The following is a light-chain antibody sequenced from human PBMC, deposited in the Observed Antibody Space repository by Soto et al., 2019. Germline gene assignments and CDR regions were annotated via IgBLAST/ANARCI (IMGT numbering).Light chain of an antibody. CDR1: SSNIGAGYD. Sequence: QSALTQPPSVSGAPGQRVTISCTGSSSNIGAGYDVHWYQHLPGTAPKLLIYGNSHRPSGVPDRFSGSKSGTSASLAITGLQAEDEADYYCQSYDSSLSGSVFGGGTKLTVL. V-gene: IGLV1-40*01. CDR3: QSYDSSLSGSV. J-gene: IGLJ2*01. CDR2: GNS.